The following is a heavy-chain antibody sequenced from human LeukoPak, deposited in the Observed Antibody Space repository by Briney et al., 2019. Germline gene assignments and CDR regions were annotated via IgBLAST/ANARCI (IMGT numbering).Heavy chain of an antibody. Sequence: PGGSLRLSCAVSGFTFSSYSMNWVRQAPGKGLEWVSSISSSSSYIYYADLVKGRFTISRDNAKNSLYLQMNSLRAEDTAVYYCARVPTCSPRTSYMDVWGKGTTVTVSS. CDR2: ISSSSSYI. CDR3: ARVPTCSPRTSYMDV. D-gene: IGHD1-14*01. V-gene: IGHV3-21*01. J-gene: IGHJ6*03. CDR1: GFTFSSYS.